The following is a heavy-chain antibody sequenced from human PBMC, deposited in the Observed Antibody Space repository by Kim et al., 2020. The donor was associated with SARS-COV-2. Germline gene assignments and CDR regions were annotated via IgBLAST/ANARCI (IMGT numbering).Heavy chain of an antibody. Sequence: GGSLRLSCAASGFTFSSYGMHWVRQAPGKGLEWVAVIWYDGSNKYYADSVKGRFTISRDNSKNTLYLQMNGLRAEDTAVYYCARDRFLWFGDHDAFDIWGQGTIVTVSS. CDR3: ARDRFLWFGDHDAFDI. J-gene: IGHJ3*02. CDR1: GFTFSSYG. D-gene: IGHD3-10*01. V-gene: IGHV3-33*01. CDR2: IWYDGSNK.